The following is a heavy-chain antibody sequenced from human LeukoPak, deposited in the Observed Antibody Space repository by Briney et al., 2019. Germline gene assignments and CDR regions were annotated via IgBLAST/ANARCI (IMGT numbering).Heavy chain of an antibody. CDR1: GYTLTSYG. CDR3: ARNLHGGHSNLIDDAFDI. D-gene: IGHD2-21*02. Sequence: ASVKVSCKASGYTLTSYGISWVRQAPEQGLEWMGWISAYNGNTNYAQKLQGRVTMTTDTSTSTAYMELRSLRSDDTAVYYCARNLHGGHSNLIDDAFDIWGQGTMVTVSS. CDR2: ISAYNGNT. V-gene: IGHV1-18*01. J-gene: IGHJ3*02.